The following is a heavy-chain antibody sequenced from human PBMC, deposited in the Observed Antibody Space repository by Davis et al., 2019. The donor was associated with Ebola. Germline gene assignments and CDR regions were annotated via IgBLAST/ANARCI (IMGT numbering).Heavy chain of an antibody. D-gene: IGHD6-6*01. CDR2: ISSSGSTI. CDR3: ARESPVRAARPASPY. J-gene: IGHJ4*02. Sequence: GESLKISCAASGFTFSDYYMSWIRQAPGKGLEWVSYISSSGSTIYYADSLKGRFTISRDNAKNSLYLQMNSLRAEDTAVYYCARESPVRAARPASPYWGQGTLVTVSP. CDR1: GFTFSDYY. V-gene: IGHV3-11*01.